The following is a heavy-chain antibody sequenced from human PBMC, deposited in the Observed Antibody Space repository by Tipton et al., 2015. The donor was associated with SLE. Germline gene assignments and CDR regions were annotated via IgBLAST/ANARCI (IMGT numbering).Heavy chain of an antibody. D-gene: IGHD6-13*01. Sequence: TLSLTCTVSGGSIGSSSYYWGWIRQPPGKGLEWIGSIYYSGSTYYNPSLKSRVTISVDTSKNQLSLTLSSVTAADTAVYYCARRGIAAAGTYYGMDVWGQGTTVTVSS. CDR3: ARRGIAAAGTYYGMDV. CDR1: GGSIGSSSYY. J-gene: IGHJ6*02. CDR2: IYYSGST. V-gene: IGHV4-39*07.